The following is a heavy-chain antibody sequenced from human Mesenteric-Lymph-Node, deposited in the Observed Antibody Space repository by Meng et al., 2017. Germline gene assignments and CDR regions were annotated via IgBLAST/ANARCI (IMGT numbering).Heavy chain of an antibody. CDR1: GYTFTGYY. V-gene: IGHV1-2*06. J-gene: IGHJ4*02. CDR2: INPNSGGT. Sequence: VGVGEYGSGVKKPWASVKVSFKASGYTFTGYYMHWVRQSPGQGLEWMGRINPNSGGTNYAQKFQGRVTMTRDTSISTAYMELSRLRSDDTAVYYCARVCSSTSCYDYWGQGTLVTVSS. CDR3: ARVCSSTSCYDY. D-gene: IGHD2-2*01.